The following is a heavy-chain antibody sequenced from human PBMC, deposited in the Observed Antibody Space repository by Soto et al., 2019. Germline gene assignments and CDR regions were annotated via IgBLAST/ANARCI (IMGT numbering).Heavy chain of an antibody. J-gene: IGHJ4*02. CDR1: GDTFTDYY. Sequence: QVQLVQSGAEVKKPGASVKVSCKASGDTFTDYYIHWVRQAPGQGLEWMGTVNPSGGHTTYAQNFRGRMAMTRDTSTSTLYRKLTSQTSEDTAVYYCAGGGHVVVVAAALDYWGQGTLVTVSS. D-gene: IGHD2-21*02. CDR2: VNPSGGHT. CDR3: AGGGHVVVVAAALDY. V-gene: IGHV1-46*01.